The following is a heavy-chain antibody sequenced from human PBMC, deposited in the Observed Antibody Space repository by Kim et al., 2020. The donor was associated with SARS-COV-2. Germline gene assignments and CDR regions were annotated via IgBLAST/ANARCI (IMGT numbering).Heavy chain of an antibody. Sequence: ASVKVSCKASGYTFSDNIIHWVRQAPGHGLEWLGWMYSKTGDTKYTQRFQGRVTLTRDMYINTAYMELSGLRSDDTAIYYCARDLKATANWEFDYWGQGTLVTVSS. D-gene: IGHD1-1*01. CDR1: GYTFSDNI. J-gene: IGHJ4*02. CDR2: MYSKTGDT. CDR3: ARDLKATANWEFDY. V-gene: IGHV1-2*02.